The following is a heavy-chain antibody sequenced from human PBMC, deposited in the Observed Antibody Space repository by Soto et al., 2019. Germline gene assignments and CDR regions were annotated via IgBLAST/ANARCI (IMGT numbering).Heavy chain of an antibody. Sequence: GESLKISCAASGFTFSNAWMSWVRQAPGKGLEWVGRIKSKTDGGTTDYAAPVKGRFTISRDDSKNTLYLQMNSLKTEDTAVYYCTTDLVLHTDYWGQGTLVTVSS. CDR1: GFTFSNAW. CDR2: IKSKTDGGTT. D-gene: IGHD2-8*02. J-gene: IGHJ4*02. V-gene: IGHV3-15*01. CDR3: TTDLVLHTDY.